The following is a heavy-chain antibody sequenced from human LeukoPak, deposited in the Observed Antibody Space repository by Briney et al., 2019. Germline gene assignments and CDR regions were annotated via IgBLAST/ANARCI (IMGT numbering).Heavy chain of an antibody. V-gene: IGHV3-53*01. D-gene: IGHD2-15*01. CDR3: AGRLGYCSGGSCPYSDH. Sequence: PGGSLRLSCAASGFIVSSNYMSWVRQAPGKGLEWVSVIYSGGGTYYADSVKGRFTISRDTSKNTLYLQMNSLRAEDTAVYYCAGRLGYCSGGSCPYSDHWGQGTLATVSS. J-gene: IGHJ4*02. CDR2: IYSGGGT. CDR1: GFIVSSNY.